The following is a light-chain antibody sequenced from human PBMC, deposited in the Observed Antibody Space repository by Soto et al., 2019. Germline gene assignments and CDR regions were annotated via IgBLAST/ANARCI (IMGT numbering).Light chain of an antibody. CDR2: AAS. Sequence: IQMTQSPSSLSASVGDRVTITCRASQSISSYLNWYQQKPGKAPKLLIYAASSLQSGVPSRFSGSGSGTDFTLTISSLQPEDFATYYCQQGYSTPRTLGQGTKVDIK. J-gene: IGKJ1*01. CDR1: QSISSY. V-gene: IGKV1-39*01. CDR3: QQGYSTPRT.